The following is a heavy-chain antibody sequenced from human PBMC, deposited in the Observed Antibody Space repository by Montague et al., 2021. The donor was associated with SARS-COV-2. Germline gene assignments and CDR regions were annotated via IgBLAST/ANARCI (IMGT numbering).Heavy chain of an antibody. CDR3: AREAFGGVIDH. CDR1: GDSITSSF. D-gene: IGHD3-16*01. CDR2: IYYGGST. V-gene: IGHV4-59*01. J-gene: IGHJ4*02. Sequence: SETLSLTCTVSGDSITSSFWTWVRQPPGKGLEWIGYIYYGGSTNHTPSLKSRVTISVDVSKNQFSLKLNSVTAADTAVYYCAREAFGGVIDHWGQGTLVTVSS.